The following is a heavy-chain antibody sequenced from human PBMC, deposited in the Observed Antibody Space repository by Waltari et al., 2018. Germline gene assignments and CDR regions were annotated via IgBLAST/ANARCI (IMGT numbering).Heavy chain of an antibody. CDR3: AKALNSSGWYRVAIGY. CDR2: ISGIGGRT. Sequence: EVQLLESGGGLVQPGGSLRLSCAASGFTFSSYAMSWVRQAPGKGLEWVSAISGIGGRTYYADSVKGRFTLSRDNSKNTLYLQMNSLRAEDTAVYYCAKALNSSGWYRVAIGYWGQGTLVTVSS. D-gene: IGHD6-19*01. CDR1: GFTFSSYA. J-gene: IGHJ4*02. V-gene: IGHV3-23*01.